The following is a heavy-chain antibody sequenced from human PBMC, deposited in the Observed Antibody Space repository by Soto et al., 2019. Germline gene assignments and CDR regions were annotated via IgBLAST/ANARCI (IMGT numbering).Heavy chain of an antibody. CDR1: GYTFTSYY. J-gene: IGHJ4*02. D-gene: IGHD5-18*01. CDR2: INPSGGGT. Sequence: ASVKVSCKASGYTFTSYYLHWVRQAPGQGPEWMGIINPSGGGTSYAQKFQGRVTMTRDTSTSTVYMELSSLRSEDTAVYYCARGLNGYLHYFDYWGQGTLVTVSS. CDR3: ARGLNGYLHYFDY. V-gene: IGHV1-46*01.